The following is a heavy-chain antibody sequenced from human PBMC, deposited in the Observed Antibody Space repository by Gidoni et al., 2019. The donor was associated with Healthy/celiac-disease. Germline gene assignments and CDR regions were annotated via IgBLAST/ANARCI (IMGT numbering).Heavy chain of an antibody. CDR1: GFTFSRYA. CDR2: ISGSGGST. Sequence: EVQLLESGGGLVQPGGSLRLSCAASGFTFSRYAMSGGRQAPGKGLGWVSAISGSGGSTYYADSVKGRFTISRDNSKNTLYLQMNSLRAEDTAVYYCAKGGRAEPFDYWGQGTLVTVSS. V-gene: IGHV3-23*01. CDR3: AKGGRAEPFDY. J-gene: IGHJ4*02.